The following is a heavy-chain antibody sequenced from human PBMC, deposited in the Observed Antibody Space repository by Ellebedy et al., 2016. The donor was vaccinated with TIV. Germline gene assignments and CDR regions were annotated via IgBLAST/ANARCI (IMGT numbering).Heavy chain of an antibody. J-gene: IGHJ3*02. V-gene: IGHV3-15*01. CDR2: IKSKTDGGTT. D-gene: IGHD2-21*02. CDR1: GFTFSNAW. Sequence: GESLKISXAASGFTFSNAWMSWVRQAPGKGLEWVGRIKSKTDGGTTDYAAPVKGRFTISRDDSKNTLYLQMNSLKTEDTAVYYCTTEVPLTAIRASDAFDIWGQGTMVTVSS. CDR3: TTEVPLTAIRASDAFDI.